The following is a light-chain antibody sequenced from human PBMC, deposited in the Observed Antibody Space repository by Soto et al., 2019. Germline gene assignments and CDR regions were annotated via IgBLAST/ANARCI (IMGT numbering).Light chain of an antibody. CDR2: DTS. J-gene: IGKJ4*01. CDR1: PGIGDT. Sequence: EVVMPQSLATVSVSPGEGFTLSRRANPGIGDTLAWYQHKPGQTTRLLIYDTSTRATGVPARFSGSRSGPEFTLTINSLQSEDFAIYYCKPYNNWPLTFGGGTKVDIK. CDR3: KPYNNWPLT. V-gene: IGKV3-15*01.